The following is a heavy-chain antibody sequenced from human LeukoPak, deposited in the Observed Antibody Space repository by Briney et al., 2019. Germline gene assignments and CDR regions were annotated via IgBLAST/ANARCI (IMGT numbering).Heavy chain of an antibody. J-gene: IGHJ4*02. CDR1: GFTFSGYP. Sequence: GRSLRLSCAASGFTFSGYPMHWVRQAPGKGLEWVAVISYDGTNKYYADSVKGRFTNSRDNSKNTLYLQMNSLRAEDTAVYYCARDRDPWGTIGTTDYWGQGTLVTVSS. CDR2: ISYDGTNK. V-gene: IGHV3-30*04. CDR3: ARDRDPWGTIGTTDY. D-gene: IGHD1-1*01.